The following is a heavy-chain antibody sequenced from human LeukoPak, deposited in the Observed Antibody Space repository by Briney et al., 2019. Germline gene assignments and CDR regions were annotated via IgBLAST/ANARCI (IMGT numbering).Heavy chain of an antibody. V-gene: IGHV1-8*01. D-gene: IGHD6-13*01. CDR3: ARVGIAAAGHFDY. CDR1: GYTFTSYD. Sequence: ASVKVSCKASGYTFTSYDINWVRQATGQGLEWMGWMNPNSGNTGYAQKFQGRVTMTRNTSKSTAYMELSSLRSEDTAVYYCARVGIAAAGHFDYWGQGTLVTVSS. J-gene: IGHJ4*02. CDR2: MNPNSGNT.